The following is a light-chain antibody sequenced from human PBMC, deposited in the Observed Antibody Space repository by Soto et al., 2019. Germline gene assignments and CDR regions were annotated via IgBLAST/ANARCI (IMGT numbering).Light chain of an antibody. V-gene: IGKV1-5*01. CDR2: DAS. CDR1: QSITNR. Sequence: DIQMTQSPSTLSASVGDRVTITCRASQSITNRLAWYQQKPGKAPKVLIYDASNLEYGVPSRFSGSGFGTEFIFTTSSLQPDDFAAYYCQHYGGMWTFGQGTRVEMK. CDR3: QHYGGMWT. J-gene: IGKJ1*01.